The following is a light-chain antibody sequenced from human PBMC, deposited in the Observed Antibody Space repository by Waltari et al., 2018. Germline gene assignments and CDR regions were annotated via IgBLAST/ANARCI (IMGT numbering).Light chain of an antibody. CDR3: QTGGHGTWV. V-gene: IGLV4-69*01. CDR1: SGHSSNI. CDR2: VNSDGSN. Sequence: QLVLTQSPSASASLGASVRLTCTLDSGHSSNIIAWHQQQPEKGPRYLMKVNSDGSNSKGDAIPDRFSGSGSGAERYLTISSVQSEDEADYYCQTGGHGTWVFGGGTKLTVL. J-gene: IGLJ3*02.